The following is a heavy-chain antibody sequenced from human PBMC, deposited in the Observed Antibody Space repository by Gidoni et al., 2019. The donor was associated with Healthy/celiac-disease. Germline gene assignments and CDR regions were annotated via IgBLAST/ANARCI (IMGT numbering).Heavy chain of an antibody. Sequence: QVQLVQSGAEVQKPGASVKVSCKASGYPFTSYGISWVRQAPGQGLEWMAWISAYNGNTNYAQKLQGRVTITTDTSTSTAYMELGSLRSYDTAVYYWASVGLSFGCDPDWYFDLWGRGTLVTVSS. CDR1: GYPFTSYG. CDR3: ASVGLSFGCDPDWYFDL. CDR2: ISAYNGNT. V-gene: IGHV1-18*01. J-gene: IGHJ2*01. D-gene: IGHD2-21*02.